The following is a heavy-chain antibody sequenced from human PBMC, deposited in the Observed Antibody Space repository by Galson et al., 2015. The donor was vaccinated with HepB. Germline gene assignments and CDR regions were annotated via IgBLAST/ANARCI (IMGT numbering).Heavy chain of an antibody. CDR3: ARDWYSSSWPYYYYYYGMDV. CDR1: GYTFTSYG. CDR2: ISAYNGNT. D-gene: IGHD6-13*01. Sequence: SVKVSCKASGYTFTSYGISWVRQAPGQGLEWMGWISAYNGNTNYAQKLQGRVTMTTDTSTSTAYMELRSLRSDVTAVYYCARDWYSSSWPYYYYYYGMDVWGQGTTVTVSS. J-gene: IGHJ6*02. V-gene: IGHV1-18*04.